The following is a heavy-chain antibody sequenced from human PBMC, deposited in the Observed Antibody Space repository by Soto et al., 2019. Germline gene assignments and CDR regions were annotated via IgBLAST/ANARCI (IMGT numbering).Heavy chain of an antibody. CDR1: GFTFSNYA. CDR3: AKEGYCSGDNCYWGLFDS. V-gene: IGHV3-23*01. J-gene: IGHJ4*02. Sequence: GGSLRLSCAASGFTFSNYAMSWVRQAPGKGLEWVSVISGSGGVTYYADSVKGRFTFSRDNSKNTLYLQMNSLRAEDTAVYYCAKEGYCSGDNCYWGLFDSWGQGTLVTVSS. CDR2: ISGSGGVT. D-gene: IGHD2-15*01.